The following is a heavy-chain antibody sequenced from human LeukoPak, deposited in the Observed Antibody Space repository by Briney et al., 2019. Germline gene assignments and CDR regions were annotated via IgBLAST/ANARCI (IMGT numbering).Heavy chain of an antibody. D-gene: IGHD3-3*01. CDR1: GFTFSSYD. CDR3: AKSVSPDYDFWSGYYYYYYYYGMDV. CDR2: IGTAGDT. J-gene: IGHJ6*02. Sequence: GGSLRLSCAASGFTFSSYDMHWVRQATGKGLEWVSAIGTAGDTYYPGSVKGRFTISRENAKNSLYLQMNSLRAGDTAVYYCAKSVSPDYDFWSGYYYYYYYYGMDVWGQGTTVTVSS. V-gene: IGHV3-13*01.